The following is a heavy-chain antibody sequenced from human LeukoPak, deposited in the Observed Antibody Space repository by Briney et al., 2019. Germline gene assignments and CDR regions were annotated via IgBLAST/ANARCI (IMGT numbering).Heavy chain of an antibody. J-gene: IGHJ4*02. D-gene: IGHD6-19*01. V-gene: IGHV4-38-2*02. CDR1: GDSISTDNY. CDR3: AKAGQWLVRLAS. CDR2: IHHSAIT. Sequence: SETLSLTCTVSGDSISTDNYWGWIRPAPGQALEWIGSIHHSAITYYNPSLKSRVTISVDASNNQFSLKLNSVTAADTAVYYCAKAGQWLVRLASWGQGILVIVSS.